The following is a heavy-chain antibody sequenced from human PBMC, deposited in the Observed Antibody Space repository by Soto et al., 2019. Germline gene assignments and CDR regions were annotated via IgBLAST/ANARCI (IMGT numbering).Heavy chain of an antibody. CDR1: GFTFSTYS. Sequence: GGSLRLSCEASGFTFSTYSMNWVRQAPGKGLEWVSYIRSSTGTIHYADSVKGRFTISTDNAKTSLYLQMNSLRDEETAVYYCARDWDYSFDYWGQGTLVTVSS. CDR2: IRSSTGTI. CDR3: ARDWDYSFDY. D-gene: IGHD4-4*01. J-gene: IGHJ4*02. V-gene: IGHV3-48*02.